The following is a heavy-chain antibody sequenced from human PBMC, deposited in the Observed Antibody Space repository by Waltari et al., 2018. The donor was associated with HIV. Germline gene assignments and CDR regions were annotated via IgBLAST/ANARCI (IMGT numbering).Heavy chain of an antibody. CDR2: ST. CDR3: ARVRGTMIVVVTTPSRGFGFDL. J-gene: IGHJ2*01. D-gene: IGHD3-22*01. Sequence: STNYNPSLKSRVTISVDTSKNQFSLKLSSVTAADTAVYYCARVRGTMIVVVTTPSRGFGFDLWGRGTLVTVSS. V-gene: IGHV4-59*01.